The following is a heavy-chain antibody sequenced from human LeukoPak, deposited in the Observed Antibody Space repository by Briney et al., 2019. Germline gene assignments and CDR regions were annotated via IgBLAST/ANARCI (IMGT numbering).Heavy chain of an antibody. J-gene: IGHJ4*02. CDR3: ARGYYYGSGSYYRD. CDR1: GFTFSDHY. V-gene: IGHV3-72*01. D-gene: IGHD3-10*01. CDR2: TRNKANSYTT. Sequence: GGSLRLSCAASGFTFSDHYMDWVRQAPGKGLEWVGRTRNKANSYTTEYAASVKGRFTISRADSKNSLYLQMNSLKTEDTAVYYCARGYYYGSGSYYRDWGQGTLVTVSS.